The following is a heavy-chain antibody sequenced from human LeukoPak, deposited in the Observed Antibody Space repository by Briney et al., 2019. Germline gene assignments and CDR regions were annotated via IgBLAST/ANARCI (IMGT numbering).Heavy chain of an antibody. V-gene: IGHV3-30-3*02. Sequence: GGSLRLSCAASGFTFSGYPIHWVRQAPGKGLEWVAVISYDGSNKYYADSVKGRFTISRDNSKNTLYLQMNSLRAEDTAVYYCAKDPDQYYDILTAGGWFDPWGQGTLVTVSS. CDR1: GFTFSGYP. CDR2: ISYDGSNK. J-gene: IGHJ5*02. CDR3: AKDPDQYYDILTAGGWFDP. D-gene: IGHD3-9*01.